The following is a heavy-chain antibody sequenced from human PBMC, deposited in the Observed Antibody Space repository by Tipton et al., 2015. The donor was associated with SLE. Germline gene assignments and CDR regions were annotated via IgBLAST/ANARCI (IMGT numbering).Heavy chain of an antibody. D-gene: IGHD4-23*01. V-gene: IGHV4-4*02. CDR1: GGSISSSNW. CDR3: ARHGGYYFDY. CDR2: INHSGST. Sequence: TLSLTCAVSGGSISSSNWWSWVRQPPGKGLEWIGEINHSGSTNYNPSLRSRVTISVDTSKNQFSLKLSSVNAADTAVYYCARHGGYYFDYWGQGTLVTVSS. J-gene: IGHJ4*02.